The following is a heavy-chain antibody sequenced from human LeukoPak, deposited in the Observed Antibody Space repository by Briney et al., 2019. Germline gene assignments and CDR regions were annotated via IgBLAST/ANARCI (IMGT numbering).Heavy chain of an antibody. J-gene: IGHJ3*02. CDR2: IKQDGSEK. Sequence: PGGSLRLSCAASGFTFSSYWMSRVRQAPGKGLEWVANIKQDGSEKYYVDSVKGRFTISRDNAKNSLYLQMNSLRAEDTAVYYCARVYSSSWYPDAFDIWGQGTMVTVSS. V-gene: IGHV3-7*01. CDR1: GFTFSSYW. CDR3: ARVYSSSWYPDAFDI. D-gene: IGHD6-13*01.